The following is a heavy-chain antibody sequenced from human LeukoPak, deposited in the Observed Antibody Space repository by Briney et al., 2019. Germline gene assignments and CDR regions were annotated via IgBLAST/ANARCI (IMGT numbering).Heavy chain of an antibody. J-gene: IGHJ3*02. CDR1: GYTFTGYY. V-gene: IGHV1-2*06. CDR3: ASLSSSGLIDAFDI. CDR2: INPNSGGT. Sequence: ASVKVSCKASGYTFTGYYMHWVRQAPEQGLEWMGRINPNSGGTNYAQKFQGRVTMTRDTSISTAYMELSRLRSDDTAVYYCASLSSSGLIDAFDIWGQGTMVTVSS. D-gene: IGHD6-19*01.